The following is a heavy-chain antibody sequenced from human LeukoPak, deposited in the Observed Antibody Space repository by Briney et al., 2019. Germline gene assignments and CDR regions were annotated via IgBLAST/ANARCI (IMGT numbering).Heavy chain of an antibody. CDR3: ARVLREFFGSGTYVKSLDY. J-gene: IGHJ4*02. V-gene: IGHV3-23*01. D-gene: IGHD3-10*01. CDR2: VSGNGDYT. Sequence: GRSLRLSRAASGFTHSSYAMHWVRQAPGKGLEWVSGVSGNGDYTYYADSVKGRFTISRDNSKNALYLQMNNLRAEDTAVYYCARVLREFFGSGTYVKSLDYWGQGTLVTVSS. CDR1: GFTHSSYA.